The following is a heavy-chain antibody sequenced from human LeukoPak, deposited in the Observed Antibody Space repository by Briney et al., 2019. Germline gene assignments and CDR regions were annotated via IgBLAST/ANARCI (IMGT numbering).Heavy chain of an antibody. CDR2: ISAYNGNT. D-gene: IGHD3-10*01. CDR1: GYTFTSYG. CDR3: ARDPEWFGELSLDY. V-gene: IGHV1-18*01. J-gene: IGHJ4*02. Sequence: ASVKVSCKASGYTFTSYGISWLRQAPGQGLEWMGWISAYNGNTNYAQKLQGRVTMTTDTSTSTAYMELRSLRSDDTAVYYCARDPEWFGELSLDYWGQGTLVTVSS.